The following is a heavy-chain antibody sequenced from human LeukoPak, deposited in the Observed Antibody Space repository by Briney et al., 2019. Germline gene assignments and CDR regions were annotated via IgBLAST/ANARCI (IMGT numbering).Heavy chain of an antibody. CDR3: ARATTYCSSTSCRYYYYGMDV. D-gene: IGHD2-2*01. J-gene: IGHJ6*02. CDR1: GYTFTGYY. Sequence: ASVKVSCKASGYTFTGYYMHWVRQAPGQGLEWMGWINPNSGGTNYAQKFQGRVTMTRDTSISTAYMELSRLRSDDTAVYYRARATTYCSSTSCRYYYYGMDVWGQGTTVTASS. CDR2: INPNSGGT. V-gene: IGHV1-2*02.